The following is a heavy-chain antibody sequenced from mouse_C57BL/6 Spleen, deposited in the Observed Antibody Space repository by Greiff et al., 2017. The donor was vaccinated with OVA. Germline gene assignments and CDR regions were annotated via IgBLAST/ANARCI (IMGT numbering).Heavy chain of an antibody. CDR3: ERSDMIRRGFAY. D-gene: IGHD2-4*01. J-gene: IGHJ3*01. V-gene: IGHV1-50*01. CDR2: IDPSDSYT. CDR1: GYTFTSYW. Sequence: QVQLQQPGAELVKPGASVKLSCKASGYTFTSYWMQWVKQRPGQGLEWIGEIDPSDSYTNYNQKFKGKATLTVDTSSSTSYKQHSSLTSEDSAVYYGERSDMIRRGFAYWGQGTLVTVSA.